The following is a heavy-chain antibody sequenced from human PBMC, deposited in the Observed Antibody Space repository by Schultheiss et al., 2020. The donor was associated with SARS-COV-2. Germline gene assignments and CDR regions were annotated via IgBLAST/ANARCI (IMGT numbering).Heavy chain of an antibody. CDR2: INSDGSST. J-gene: IGHJ4*02. Sequence: GGSLRLSCAASGFTFSSYSMNWVRQAPGKGLVWVSRINSDGSSTNYADSVKGRFTISRDNSKNTLYLQMNSLRAEDTAVYYCASLSDSEDYWGQGTLVTVSS. V-gene: IGHV3-74*01. CDR1: GFTFSSYS. CDR3: ASLSDSEDY.